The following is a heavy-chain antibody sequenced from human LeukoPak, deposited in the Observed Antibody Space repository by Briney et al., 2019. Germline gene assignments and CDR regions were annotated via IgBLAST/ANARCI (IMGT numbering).Heavy chain of an antibody. J-gene: IGHJ4*02. D-gene: IGHD6-13*01. Sequence: GGSLRLSCADSGITFSSYWMSWVRQAPGRGLGWVGNIKPDGSVTSYVDSVKGRFTISRDNSKNSLYLQMNSLRAEDTAVYYCARSSRVDRSSSWSYYFDYWGQGTLVTVSS. V-gene: IGHV3-7*05. CDR3: ARSSRVDRSSSWSYYFDY. CDR2: IKPDGSVT. CDR1: GITFSSYW.